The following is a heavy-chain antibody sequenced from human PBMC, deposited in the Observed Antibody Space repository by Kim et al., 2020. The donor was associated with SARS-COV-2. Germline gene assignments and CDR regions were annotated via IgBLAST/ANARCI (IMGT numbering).Heavy chain of an antibody. D-gene: IGHD2-21*02. V-gene: IGHV3-11*01. CDR1: GFTFSDYY. J-gene: IGHJ6*02. Sequence: GGSLRLSCAASGFTFSDYYMSWIRQAPGKGLEWVSYISSSGSTIYYADSVKGRFTISRDNAKNSLYLQMNSLRAEDTAVYYCAGELGGNSQHYYGMDVWGQGTTVTVSS. CDR2: ISSSGSTI. CDR3: AGELGGNSQHYYGMDV.